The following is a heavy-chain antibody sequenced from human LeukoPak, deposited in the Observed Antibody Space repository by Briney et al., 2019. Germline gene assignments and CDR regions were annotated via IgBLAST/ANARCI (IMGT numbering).Heavy chain of an antibody. J-gene: IGHJ3*02. CDR1: GGSFSGYY. Sequence: SETLSLTCAVYGGSFSGYYWSWIRQPPGKGLEWIGSIYYSGSTYYNPSLKSRVTISVDTSKNQFSLKLSSVTAADTAVYYCARRELLDAFDIWGQGTMVTVSS. CDR2: IYYSGST. D-gene: IGHD1-26*01. V-gene: IGHV4-34*01. CDR3: ARRELLDAFDI.